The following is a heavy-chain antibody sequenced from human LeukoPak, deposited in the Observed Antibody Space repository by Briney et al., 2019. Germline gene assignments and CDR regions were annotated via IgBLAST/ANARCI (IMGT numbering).Heavy chain of an antibody. V-gene: IGHV3-21*01. CDR2: IDNSSSHI. Sequence: GGSLRLSCAASGFTFSSYSINWGRQAPGQGLGWVSSIDNSSSHIYYADSLKDRFTISTDNAKNSLYLQMNSLRAEDTAVYYCARAQKLIGEFDYWGQGTLVTVSS. J-gene: IGHJ4*02. D-gene: IGHD3-10*01. CDR1: GFTFSSYS. CDR3: ARAQKLIGEFDY.